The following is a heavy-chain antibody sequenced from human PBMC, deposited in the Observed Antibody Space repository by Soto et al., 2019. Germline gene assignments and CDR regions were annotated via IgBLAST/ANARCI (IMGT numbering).Heavy chain of an antibody. CDR2: INHSGST. D-gene: IGHD3-10*01. J-gene: IGHJ4*02. CDR1: GGSFSGYY. V-gene: IGHV4-34*01. CDR3: ARGIWFGEARYFDY. Sequence: SETLSLTCAVYGGSFSGYYWSWIRQPPGKGLGWIGEINHSGSTNYNPSLKSRVTISVDTSKNQFSLKLSSVTAADTAVYYCARGIWFGEARYFDYWGQGTLVTVSS.